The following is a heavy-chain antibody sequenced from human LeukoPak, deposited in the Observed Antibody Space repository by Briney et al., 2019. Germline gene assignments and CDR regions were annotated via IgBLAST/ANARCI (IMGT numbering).Heavy chain of an antibody. CDR1: GYTFTGFY. Sequence: ASVKVSCKASGYTFTGFYMHWVRQAPGQGLEWMGWINPNSGGTNYAQKFQGRVTMTRDTSINTAYMELSSLRSDDTAVFYYARAHLTAAPGYNWFDPWGQGTLVTVSS. V-gene: IGHV1-2*02. CDR2: INPNSGGT. J-gene: IGHJ5*02. CDR3: ARAHLTAAPGYNWFDP. D-gene: IGHD6-13*01.